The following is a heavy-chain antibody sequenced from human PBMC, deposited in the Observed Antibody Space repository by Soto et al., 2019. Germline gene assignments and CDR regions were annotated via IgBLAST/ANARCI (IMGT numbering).Heavy chain of an antibody. CDR3: ARRPPYYYGSGSYGFDP. D-gene: IGHD3-10*01. Sequence: QLQLQESGSGLVKPSQTLSLTCAVSGGSISSGGYSWSWIRQPPGKGLECIGYIYHSGSTYYNPSLQSRFTISVDRSKNQFSLKLSSVTAADTAVYYCARRPPYYYGSGSYGFDPWGQGTLVTVSS. V-gene: IGHV4-30-2*01. J-gene: IGHJ5*02. CDR1: GGSISSGGYS. CDR2: IYHSGST.